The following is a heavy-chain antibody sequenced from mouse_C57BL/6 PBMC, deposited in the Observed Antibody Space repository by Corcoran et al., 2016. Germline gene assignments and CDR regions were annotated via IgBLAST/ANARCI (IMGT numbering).Heavy chain of an antibody. V-gene: IGHV1-81*01. D-gene: IGHD1-1*01. CDR3: ARRWTTVVRYFDV. CDR2: IYPRSGNT. CDR1: GYTFTSYG. J-gene: IGHJ1*03. Sequence: QVQLQQSGAELARPGASVKLSCKASGYTFTSYGISWVKQRTGQGLEWIGEIYPRSGNTYYNEKFKGKATLTADKSSSTAYMELRSLTSEDSAVYFCARRWTTVVRYFDVWGTGTTVTVSS.